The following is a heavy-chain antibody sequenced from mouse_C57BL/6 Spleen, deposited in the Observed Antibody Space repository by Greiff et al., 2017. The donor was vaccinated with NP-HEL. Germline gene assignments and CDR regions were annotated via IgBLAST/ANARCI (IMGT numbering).Heavy chain of an antibody. CDR3: ARGNYYYGSSYLAY. Sequence: QVQLQQPGAELVRPGSSVKLSCKASGYTFTSYWMHWVKQRPIQGLEWIGNIDPSDSETHYNQKFEDKATLTVDKSSSTAYMQLSSLTSEDSAVYYCARGNYYYGSSYLAYWGQGTLVTVSA. J-gene: IGHJ3*01. D-gene: IGHD1-1*01. CDR1: GYTFTSYW. CDR2: IDPSDSET. V-gene: IGHV1-52*01.